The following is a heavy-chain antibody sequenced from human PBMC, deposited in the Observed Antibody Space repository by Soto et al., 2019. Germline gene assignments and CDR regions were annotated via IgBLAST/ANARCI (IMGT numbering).Heavy chain of an antibody. CDR1: GFTFSSYA. D-gene: IGHD2-2*02. V-gene: IGHV3-23*01. CDR2: ISGSGGST. J-gene: IGHJ5*02. CDR3: AKEDCSITSCYTKSGSPFDP. Sequence: EVQLLESGGGLVQPGGSLRLSCAASGFTFSSYAMSWVRQAPGKGLEWVSAISGSGGSTYYADSVKGRFTISRDNAKNTLYLQMNSLRAEDTAVYYCAKEDCSITSCYTKSGSPFDPWGQGTLVTVSS.